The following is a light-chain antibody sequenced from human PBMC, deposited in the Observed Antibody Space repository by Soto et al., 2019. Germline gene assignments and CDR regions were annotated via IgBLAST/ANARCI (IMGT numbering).Light chain of an antibody. CDR2: EVS. V-gene: IGLV2-14*01. CDR3: SSYTSSNNVVL. CDR1: SSDIGAYNY. J-gene: IGLJ1*01. Sequence: SVLTQPASVSGSPGQSITISCTGTSSDIGAYNYVSWYQQHPGKAPKLMIYEVSNRPSGVSNRFSGSKSANTASLTISGLQAEDEADYYCSSYTSSNNVVLFGAGPKVTVL.